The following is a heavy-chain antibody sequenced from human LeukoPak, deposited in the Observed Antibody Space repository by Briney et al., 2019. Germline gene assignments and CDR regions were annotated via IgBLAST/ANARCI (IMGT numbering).Heavy chain of an antibody. CDR3: AKEVDYYDSSGYYSTNFDY. J-gene: IGHJ4*02. V-gene: IGHV3-23*01. CDR1: GFTFSTYA. CDR2: ISGSGGST. Sequence: GGSLRLSCAASGFTFSTYAVSWVRQAPGKGLEWVSTISGSGGSTYYADSVKGRFTISRDNSKNALYLQMNSLRAEDTAVYYCAKEVDYYDSSGYYSTNFDYWGQGTLVTVSS. D-gene: IGHD3-22*01.